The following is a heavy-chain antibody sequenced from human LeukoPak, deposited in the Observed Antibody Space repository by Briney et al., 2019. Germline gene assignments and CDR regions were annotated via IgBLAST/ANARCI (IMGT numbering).Heavy chain of an antibody. D-gene: IGHD2-15*01. CDR3: AKQGVVVVAALLEAFDI. V-gene: IGHV3-23*01. CDR1: GFTFSSYA. J-gene: IGHJ3*02. Sequence: PGGSLRLSCAVSGFTFSSYAMSWVRQAPGKGLEWVSAISGSGGSTYYADSVKGRFTISRDNSKNTLYLQMNSLRAEDTAVYYCAKQGVVVVAALLEAFDIWGQGTMVTVSS. CDR2: ISGSGGST.